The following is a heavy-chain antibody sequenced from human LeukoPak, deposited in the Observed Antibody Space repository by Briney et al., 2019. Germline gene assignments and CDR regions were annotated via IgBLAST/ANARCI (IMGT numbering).Heavy chain of an antibody. D-gene: IGHD2-15*01. CDR2: ISSSSSYI. CDR3: ARDSPRGYCSGGSCYAWFDP. CDR1: GFTFSSDA. J-gene: IGHJ5*02. V-gene: IGHV3-21*01. Sequence: PGGSLRLSCAASGFTFSSDAMSWVRQAPGKGLEWVSSISSSSSYIYYADSVKGRFTISRDNAKNSLYLQMNSLRAEDTAVYYCARDSPRGYCSGGSCYAWFDPWGQGTLVAVSS.